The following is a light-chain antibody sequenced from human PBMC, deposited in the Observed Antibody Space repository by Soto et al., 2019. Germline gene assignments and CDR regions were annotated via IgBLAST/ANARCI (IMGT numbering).Light chain of an antibody. CDR3: QQRISWPS. CDR2: DAS. CDR1: QSVSSH. Sequence: EIVLTQSPATLSLSPGERATLSCRASQSVSSHLVWYQQKPGQPPRLLIHDASSRATGTPARFSGSGSGTDFTLTISSLEPEDFAVYYCQQRISWPSFGGGTKVEIK. J-gene: IGKJ4*01. V-gene: IGKV3-11*01.